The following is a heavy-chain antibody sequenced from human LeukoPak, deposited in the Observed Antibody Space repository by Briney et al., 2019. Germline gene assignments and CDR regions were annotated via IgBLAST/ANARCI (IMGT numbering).Heavy chain of an antibody. Sequence: ASVKVSCKASGYTFTSYGISWVRQAPGQGLEWMGWISAYNGNTNYAQKLQGRVTMTTDTSTSTAYMELRSLRSDDTAVYYCAGSGVTLFGVLIMLFDYWGQGTLVTVSS. CDR2: ISAYNGNT. D-gene: IGHD3-3*01. CDR3: AGSGVTLFGVLIMLFDY. J-gene: IGHJ4*02. CDR1: GYTFTSYG. V-gene: IGHV1-18*01.